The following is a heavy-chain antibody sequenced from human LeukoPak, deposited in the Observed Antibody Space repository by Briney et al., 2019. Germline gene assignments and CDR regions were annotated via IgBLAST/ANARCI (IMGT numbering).Heavy chain of an antibody. J-gene: IGHJ3*02. CDR3: ARSKTAPGDAFDI. CDR1: GFTVTNNY. CDR2: LYTAGST. Sequence: GASLRLSCAASGFTVTNNYMSWVRQAPGKGLEWVSILYTAGSTYYADSVKARFTISRDNSKNTVHLQMNSLRVEDTAVYYCARSKTAPGDAFDIWGQGTMVTVSS. V-gene: IGHV3-66*01.